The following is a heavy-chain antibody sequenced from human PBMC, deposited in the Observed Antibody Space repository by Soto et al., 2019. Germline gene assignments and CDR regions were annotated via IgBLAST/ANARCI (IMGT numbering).Heavy chain of an antibody. D-gene: IGHD6-19*01. V-gene: IGHV3-30-3*01. Sequence: GGSLRLSCAASGFTFSSYAMHWVRQAPGKGLEWVAVISYDGSNKYYADSVKGRFTISRDNSKNTLYLQMNSLRAEDTAVYYWARAGPPRGIAVAGSYFDYWGQGTLVTVSS. J-gene: IGHJ4*02. CDR2: ISYDGSNK. CDR1: GFTFSSYA. CDR3: ARAGPPRGIAVAGSYFDY.